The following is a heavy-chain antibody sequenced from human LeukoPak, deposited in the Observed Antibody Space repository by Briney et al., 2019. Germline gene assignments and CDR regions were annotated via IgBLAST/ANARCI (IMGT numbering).Heavy chain of an antibody. CDR1: GFTFSSYE. CDR3: ARDNRLFGEFAFDI. J-gene: IGHJ3*02. V-gene: IGHV3-48*03. CDR2: ISSSGSTI. D-gene: IGHD3-10*01. Sequence: GGSLRLSCAASGFTFSSYEMNWVRQAPGKGLEWVSYISSSGSTIYYADSVKGRFTISRDNAKNSLYLQMNSLRAEDTAVYYCARDNRLFGEFAFDIWGQGTMVTVSS.